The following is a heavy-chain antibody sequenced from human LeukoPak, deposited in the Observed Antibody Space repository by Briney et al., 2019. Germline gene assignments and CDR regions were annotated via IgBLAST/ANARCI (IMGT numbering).Heavy chain of an antibody. D-gene: IGHD2-21*02. CDR2: IYYSGTT. CDR1: GGSISSGDYY. CDR3: ARVEVAVVAAAQTPKYGMDV. V-gene: IGHV4-30-4*01. Sequence: PSETLTLTCTASGGSISSGDYYWSWIRQPPGKGLEWIGYIYYSGTTYYSPSLKTRVTISIDTSQNQFSLKLSPVTAADTAVYYCARVEVAVVAAAQTPKYGMDVWGQRSTLTVSS. J-gene: IGHJ6*02.